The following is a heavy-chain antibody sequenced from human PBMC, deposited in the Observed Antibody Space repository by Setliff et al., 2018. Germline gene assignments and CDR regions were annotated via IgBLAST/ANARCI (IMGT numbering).Heavy chain of an antibody. J-gene: IGHJ4*02. CDR1: GFTLNNYA. CDR2: ISASGGTT. CDR3: APHSRSSDWRALDY. V-gene: IGHV3-23*01. D-gene: IGHD2-2*01. Sequence: PGGSLRLSCAASGFTLNNYAMSWVRQAPGKGLEWVSIISASGGTTYYADSVKGRFTISSDNSKNTLYLQMNSLRAEDTAVYYCAPHSRSSDWRALDYWGQGTLVTVSS.